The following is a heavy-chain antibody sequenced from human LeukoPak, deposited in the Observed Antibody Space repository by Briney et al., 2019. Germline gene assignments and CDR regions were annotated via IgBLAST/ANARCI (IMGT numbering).Heavy chain of an antibody. D-gene: IGHD1-26*01. J-gene: IGHJ3*02. CDR3: VRHRVGVAPASDM. V-gene: IGHV3-72*01. CDR2: CRGKTNSYST. CDR1: GFTFSSYG. Sequence: GGSLRLSCAASGFTFSSYGMHWVRQAPGEGLEWVARCRGKTNSYSTEYAASVNGRFTISRDDSKNSLYLQMNSLKTEDTAVYYCVRHRVGVAPASDMWGQGTTVTVSS.